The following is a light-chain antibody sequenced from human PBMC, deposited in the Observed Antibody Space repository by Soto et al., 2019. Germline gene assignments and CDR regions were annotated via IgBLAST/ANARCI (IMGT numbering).Light chain of an antibody. CDR1: QSVNTN. V-gene: IGKV3-15*01. CDR3: QQRSNWPPWT. J-gene: IGKJ1*01. Sequence: EVVMTQSPDTLSVSPGERATLSCRASQSVNTNLAWYQQKLGQAPRLLIYGASTRATGISARFSGSGSGTEFTLTISSLQSEDFAVYYCQQRSNWPPWTFGQGTKVDIK. CDR2: GAS.